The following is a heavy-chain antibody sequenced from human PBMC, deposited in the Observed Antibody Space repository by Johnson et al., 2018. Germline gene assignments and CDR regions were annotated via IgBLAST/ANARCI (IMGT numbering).Heavy chain of an antibody. V-gene: IGHV3-30*03. Sequence: QVQLVQSGGGVVQPGRSLRLSCAASGFNFRAYGMNWVRQAPGKGLQWVALISYDESETFYSDSVKGRFTVSRDNSKDTLYLQMNSLRVEDTAVYYCARDLRRSGGYFDLSIFDVWGQGTMVTVSP. J-gene: IGHJ3*01. D-gene: IGHD3-22*01. CDR1: GFNFRAYG. CDR2: ISYDESET. CDR3: ARDLRRSGGYFDLSIFDV.